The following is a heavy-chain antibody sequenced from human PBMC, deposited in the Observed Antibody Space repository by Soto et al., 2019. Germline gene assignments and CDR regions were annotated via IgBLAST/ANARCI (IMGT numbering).Heavy chain of an antibody. CDR1: GFTFNIYG. D-gene: IGHD6-13*01. CDR2: ISGSGSNT. Sequence: GGSLRLSCAASGFTFNIYGMSWVRQAPGKGLEWVSGISGSGSNTYYADSVKGRLTISRDNSKNTVYLQVNSLRAEDTAVYYCAREIVTVGTFVWFDPWGQGTRVTVSS. V-gene: IGHV3-23*01. J-gene: IGHJ5*02. CDR3: AREIVTVGTFVWFDP.